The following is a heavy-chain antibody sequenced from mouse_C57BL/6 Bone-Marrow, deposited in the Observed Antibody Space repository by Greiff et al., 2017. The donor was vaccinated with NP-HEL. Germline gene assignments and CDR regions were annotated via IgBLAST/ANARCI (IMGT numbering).Heavy chain of an antibody. V-gene: IGHV5-4*01. CDR1: GFTFSSYA. CDR3: ARVGDYDYDYFDY. CDR2: ISDGGSYT. Sequence: EVHLVESGGGLVKPGGSLKLSCAASGFTFSSYAMSWVRQTPEKRLEWVATISDGGSYTYYPDNVKGRFTISRDNAKNNLYLQMSHLKSEDTAMYYCARVGDYDYDYFDYWGQGTTLTVSS. J-gene: IGHJ2*01. D-gene: IGHD2-4*01.